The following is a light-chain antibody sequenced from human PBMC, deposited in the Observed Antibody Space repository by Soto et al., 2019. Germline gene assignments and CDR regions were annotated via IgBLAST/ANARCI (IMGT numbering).Light chain of an antibody. CDR1: QSVSSSY. V-gene: IGKV3-20*01. CDR2: AAS. Sequence: EIVLTQSPGTLSLSPGERATLSCRASQSVSSSYLAWYQQKPGQAPRLLIYAASSRATGIPDRFSGSGSGTDFTLTISRLEPEDIAVFYCQQYGTSPAIFGGGTTVEIK. CDR3: QQYGTSPAI. J-gene: IGKJ4*01.